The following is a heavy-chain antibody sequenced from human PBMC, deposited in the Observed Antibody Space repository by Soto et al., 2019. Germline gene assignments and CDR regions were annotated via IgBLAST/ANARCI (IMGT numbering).Heavy chain of an antibody. Sequence: SETLSLTCAVSGGSISSTSWWTWVRQSPGKGLEWIGEIYHSGTTNYHPSLKSRVTISVDKSKNQFSLKLTSVTAADTAVYYCARESGGSYGAFDIWGQGTMVTVSS. J-gene: IGHJ3*02. CDR1: GGSISSTSW. D-gene: IGHD1-26*01. V-gene: IGHV4-4*02. CDR3: ARESGGSYGAFDI. CDR2: IYHSGTT.